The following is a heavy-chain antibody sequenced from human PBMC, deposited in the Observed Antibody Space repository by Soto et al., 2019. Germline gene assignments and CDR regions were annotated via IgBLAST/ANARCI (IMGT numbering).Heavy chain of an antibody. V-gene: IGHV1-46*01. Sequence: QLVQSGGEVKQPGASVKVSCKAPRDTFTSYYINWVRQAPGQGLEWMGVINPHGGSTAYAQKFKVRVNLTRDTSASTVYMEVSSLTSEDTAMYYCARSSGGNFGIIIEGTNWFAPWGQGTLVTVSS. J-gene: IGHJ5*02. D-gene: IGHD1-26*01. CDR2: INPHGGST. CDR1: RDTFTSYY. CDR3: ARSSGGNFGIIIEGTNWFAP.